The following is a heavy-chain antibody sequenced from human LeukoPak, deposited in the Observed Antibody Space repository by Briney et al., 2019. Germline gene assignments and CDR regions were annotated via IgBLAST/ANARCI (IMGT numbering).Heavy chain of an antibody. J-gene: IGHJ3*02. D-gene: IGHD3-3*01. Sequence: PSETLSLTCTVSGGSISSYYWSWLRQPPGKGLEWIGYIYYSGSTNCNPSLKSRVTISVDTSKNQFSLKLSPVTAADTAVYYCARQPYYDFWSGYYGGAFDIWGQGTMVTVSS. CDR1: GGSISSYY. V-gene: IGHV4-59*08. CDR2: IYYSGST. CDR3: ARQPYYDFWSGYYGGAFDI.